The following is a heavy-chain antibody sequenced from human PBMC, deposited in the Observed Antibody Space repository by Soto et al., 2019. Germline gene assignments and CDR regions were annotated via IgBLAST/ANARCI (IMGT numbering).Heavy chain of an antibody. J-gene: IGHJ4*02. V-gene: IGHV1-18*01. D-gene: IGHD6-13*01. CDR2: ISAYNGNK. Sequence: QVQLVQSGAEVKKPGASVKVSCKASGYTFTSYGISWVRQAPGQGLEWMGWISAYNGNKKYSQKLKGRVTMTTGTPTSTAYIELRSLRSYDTVGSYCARDLGQQPFDYWGQGPLVTVSS. CDR3: ARDLGQQPFDY. CDR1: GYTFTSYG.